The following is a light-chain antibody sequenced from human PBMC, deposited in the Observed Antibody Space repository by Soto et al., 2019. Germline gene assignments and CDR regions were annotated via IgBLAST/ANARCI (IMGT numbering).Light chain of an antibody. Sequence: QSVLTQPPSASGTPGQRVTISCSGSSSNIGSNTVNWYQQLPATAPNLLIYNNNQRPSAVPDRFSCSKSGTSASLAISGRQPEDEADYYCSAWDDSMNGVVFGGGTKLTVL. J-gene: IGLJ2*01. CDR1: SSNIGSNT. V-gene: IGLV1-44*01. CDR3: SAWDDSMNGVV. CDR2: NNN.